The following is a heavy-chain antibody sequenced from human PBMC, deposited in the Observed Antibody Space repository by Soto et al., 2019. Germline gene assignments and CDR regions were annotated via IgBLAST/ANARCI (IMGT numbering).Heavy chain of an antibody. J-gene: IGHJ5*02. V-gene: IGHV4-31*03. D-gene: IGHD2-15*01. CDR2: IYYSGST. CDR1: GGSISSGGYY. CDR3: ARESCSGGSCYRALSNWFDP. Sequence: QVQLQESGPGLVKPSQTLSLTCTVSGGSISSGGYYWSWIRQHPGKGLEWIGYIYYSGSTYYNPSLKSRVTISVDTSKNQFSLKLSSVTAADTAVYYCARESCSGGSCYRALSNWFDPWGQGTLVTVSS.